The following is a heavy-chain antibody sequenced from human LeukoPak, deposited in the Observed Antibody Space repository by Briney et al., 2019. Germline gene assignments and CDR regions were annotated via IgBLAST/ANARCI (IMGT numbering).Heavy chain of an antibody. D-gene: IGHD3-3*01. V-gene: IGHV3-21*01. CDR2: ISSSSSYI. J-gene: IGHJ4*02. Sequence: PGGSLRLSCAASGFTFSSYSMNWVRQAPGKGLEWVSSISSSSSYIYYADSVKGRFTISRDNAKNSLYLQMNSLRAEDTAVYYCARGVFGSYYDFWSGYYTGSDYYFDYWGQGTLVTVSS. CDR3: ARGVFGSYYDFWSGYYTGSDYYFDY. CDR1: GFTFSSYS.